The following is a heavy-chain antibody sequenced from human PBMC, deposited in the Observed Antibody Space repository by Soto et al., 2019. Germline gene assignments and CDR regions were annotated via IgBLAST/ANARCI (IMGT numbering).Heavy chain of an antibody. J-gene: IGHJ4*02. V-gene: IGHV4-31*03. Sequence: TSETLSLTCTVSGGSISNGDYYWSWIRQHPRKGLEWIGYIYYSGSTYYNPSLKSRGTISVDTSKNQFSLKLSSVTAADTAVYYCARWPQLEPRFDYWGQGTLVTVSS. CDR2: IYYSGST. D-gene: IGHD1-1*01. CDR1: GGSISNGDYY. CDR3: ARWPQLEPRFDY.